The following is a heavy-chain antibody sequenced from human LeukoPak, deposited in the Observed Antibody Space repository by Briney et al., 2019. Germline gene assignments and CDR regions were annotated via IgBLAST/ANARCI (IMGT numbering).Heavy chain of an antibody. V-gene: IGHV1-2*04. J-gene: IGHJ3*02. CDR1: GYTFTGYY. Sequence: GASVKVSCKASGYTFTGYYMHWVRQAPGQGLEWMGWINPNSGGTNYAQKFQGWVTMTRDASISTAYMELSRLRSDDTAVYYCARVKRLWFGELLSNDAFDIWGQGTMVTVSS. D-gene: IGHD3-10*01. CDR3: ARVKRLWFGELLSNDAFDI. CDR2: INPNSGGT.